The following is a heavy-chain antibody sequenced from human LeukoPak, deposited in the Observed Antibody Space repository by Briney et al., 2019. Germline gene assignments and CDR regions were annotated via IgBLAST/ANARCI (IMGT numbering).Heavy chain of an antibody. CDR2: ISTDGGGT. Sequence: GGSLRLSCAASGFTFSTYAMHWVRQAPGKGLEYVSAISTDGGGTYYSNSVKGRSTISRDNSKNTVYLQMGSLRPEDMAVYYCARGKGVYCGGDCTALDYWGQGTLVTVSS. D-gene: IGHD2-21*02. J-gene: IGHJ4*02. V-gene: IGHV3-64*01. CDR3: ARGKGVYCGGDCTALDY. CDR1: GFTFSTYA.